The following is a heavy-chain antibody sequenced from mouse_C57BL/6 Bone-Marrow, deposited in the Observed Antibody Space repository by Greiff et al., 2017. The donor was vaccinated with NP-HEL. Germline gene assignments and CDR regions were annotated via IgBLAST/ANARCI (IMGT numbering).Heavy chain of an antibody. CDR3: AKRYGSSPYYFDY. V-gene: IGHV2-3*01. CDR1: GFSLTSYG. Sequence: VKLVESGPGLVAPSQSLPITCTVSGFSLTSYGVSWVRQPPGKGLEWLGVIWGDGSTNYHSAPISRLSISQDTSKSQVFLKLNRLQTDDTATYYCAKRYGSSPYYFDYWGQGTTLPVSS. D-gene: IGHD1-1*01. CDR2: IWGDGST. J-gene: IGHJ2*01.